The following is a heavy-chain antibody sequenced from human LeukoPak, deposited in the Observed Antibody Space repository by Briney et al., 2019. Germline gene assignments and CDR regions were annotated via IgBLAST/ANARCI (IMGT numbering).Heavy chain of an antibody. CDR3: VKGPQWELPLDC. CDR1: GFTFSSYA. Sequence: GGSLRLSCAASGFTFSSYAMTWVRQAPGKGLEWVSAYSGTNSNTYYADSVKGRFTISRDNSKNTLYLQVNSLKAEDTALYYCVKGPQWELPLDCWGQGTLVTVSS. D-gene: IGHD1-26*01. V-gene: IGHV3-23*01. CDR2: YSGTNSNT. J-gene: IGHJ4*02.